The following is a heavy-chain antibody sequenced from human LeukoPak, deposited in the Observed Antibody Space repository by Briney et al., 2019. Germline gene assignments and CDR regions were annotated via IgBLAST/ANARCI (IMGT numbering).Heavy chain of an antibody. V-gene: IGHV3-7*05. CDR3: ARGNFSVYDI. CDR1: GFTFSRHW. D-gene: IGHD2/OR15-2a*01. Sequence: PGGSLRLSCAASGFTFSRHWMSWVRQAPGKGLEWVANIKQDGSEKYYVDSVKGRFTISRDNAKNSLYLQMNSLRAEDTAVYYCARGNFSVYDIWGQGTMVTVSS. J-gene: IGHJ3*02. CDR2: IKQDGSEK.